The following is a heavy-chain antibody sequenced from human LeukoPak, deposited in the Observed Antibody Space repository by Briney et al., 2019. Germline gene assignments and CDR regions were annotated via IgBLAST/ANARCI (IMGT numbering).Heavy chain of an antibody. CDR2: INHSGST. D-gene: IGHD2-2*01. CDR3: ARGRSSSLVYFDY. CDR1: GGSFSGYY. V-gene: IGHV4-34*01. J-gene: IGHJ4*02. Sequence: SETLSLTCAVYGGSFSGYYWSWIRQPPGKGLEWIGEINHSGSTNYNPSLKSRVTISVDTSKNQFSLKLSSVTAADTAVYYCARGRSSSLVYFDYWGQGTLVTVSS.